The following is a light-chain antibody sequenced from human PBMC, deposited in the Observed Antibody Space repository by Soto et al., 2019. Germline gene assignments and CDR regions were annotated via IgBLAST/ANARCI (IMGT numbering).Light chain of an antibody. Sequence: DIQVTQSPSSLSASVGDRVSITCRASQNIGSFLNWYQQKPGEAPRLLVYSAFRIQSGVPSRFNASGSGTDFTLSISSLQPEDFSTYYCQQGSTTPITFGLGTRLEIK. CDR2: SAF. CDR1: QNIGSF. V-gene: IGKV1-39*01. J-gene: IGKJ5*01. CDR3: QQGSTTPIT.